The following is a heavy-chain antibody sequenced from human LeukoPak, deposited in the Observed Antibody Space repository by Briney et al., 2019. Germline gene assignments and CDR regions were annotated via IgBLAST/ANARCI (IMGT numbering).Heavy chain of an antibody. CDR1: GGSISSYY. CDR2: IYYSGST. V-gene: IGHV4-59*01. J-gene: IGHJ4*02. D-gene: IGHD5-18*01. CDR3: ARADTARIFDY. Sequence: KPSETLSLTCTGSGGSISSYYWSWIRQPPGKGLEWIGYIYYSGSTNYNPSPKSRVTISVDTSKNQFSLKLSSVTAADTAVYYCARADTARIFDYWGQGTLVTVSS.